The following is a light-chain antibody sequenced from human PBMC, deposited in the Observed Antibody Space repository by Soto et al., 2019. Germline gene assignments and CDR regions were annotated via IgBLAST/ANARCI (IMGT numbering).Light chain of an antibody. J-gene: IGKJ1*01. Sequence: DIQMTQSPSSLSASVGDRVTITCRASQSISNSLNWYKQNPGKAPELLIYDASTLQDGVPSRFSGSGSGTDFTLTISSLQPEDFAIYYCQQSYSFPTWTFGQGTKLDIK. CDR2: DAS. V-gene: IGKV1-39*01. CDR1: QSISNS. CDR3: QQSYSFPTWT.